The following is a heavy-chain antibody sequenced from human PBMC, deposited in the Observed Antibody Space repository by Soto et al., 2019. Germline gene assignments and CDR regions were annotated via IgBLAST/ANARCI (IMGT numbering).Heavy chain of an antibody. CDR2: ISSSGNST. Sequence: EVQLLESGGALVQPGGSLRLSCAASGFTFNNYALSWVRQAPGKGLEWVSAISSSGNSTYYADSVKGRFTISRDNSKNTLYLQMNSLRAEDTAVYYCAKRSLNDYWGQGTLVTVSS. CDR3: AKRSLNDY. J-gene: IGHJ4*02. CDR1: GFTFNNYA. V-gene: IGHV3-23*01.